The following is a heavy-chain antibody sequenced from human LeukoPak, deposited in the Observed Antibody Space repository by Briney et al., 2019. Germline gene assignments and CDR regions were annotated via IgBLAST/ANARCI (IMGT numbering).Heavy chain of an antibody. CDR2: VDPEDGET. D-gene: IGHD4-17*01. CDR1: GYTFTDYY. V-gene: IGHV1-69-2*01. J-gene: IGHJ4*02. CDR3: ARISYTYGIAE. Sequence: GASVKVSCKASGYTFTDYYMHWVQQAPGKGLEWMGRVDPEDGETIYAEKFQGRVTITADTSTDTAYMELSSLRSEDTAVYYCARISYTYGIAEWGQGTLVTVSS.